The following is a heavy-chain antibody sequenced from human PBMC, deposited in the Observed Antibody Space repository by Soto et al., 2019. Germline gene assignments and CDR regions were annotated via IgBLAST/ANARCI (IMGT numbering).Heavy chain of an antibody. Sequence: PSETLSLTCTVSGGSISSGGYYWSWIRQHPGKGLEWIGYIYYSGSTYYNPSLKSRVTISVDTSKNQFSLKLSSVTAADTAVYYCARHIPAAMTSGYNWFDLWGQGTLVTVSS. CDR3: ARHIPAAMTSGYNWFDL. CDR1: GGSISSGGYY. CDR2: IYYSGST. J-gene: IGHJ5*02. D-gene: IGHD2-2*01. V-gene: IGHV4-31*03.